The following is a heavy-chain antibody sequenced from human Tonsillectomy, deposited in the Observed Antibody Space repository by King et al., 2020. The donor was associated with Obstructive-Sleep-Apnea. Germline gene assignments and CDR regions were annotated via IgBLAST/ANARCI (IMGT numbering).Heavy chain of an antibody. D-gene: IGHD1-26*01. CDR1: GFTFSSYA. CDR2: ISYDGSDK. J-gene: IGHJ3*02. CDR3: ARDLDFGWDLRGNDAFDI. V-gene: IGHV3-30*04. Sequence: VQLVESGGGVVQPGRSLRLSCAASGFTFSSYAMHWVRQAPGKGLEWVAVISYDGSDKYYADSVKGRFTISRDNSKNTLYLQMNSLRAEDTAVYYCARDLDFGWDLRGNDAFDIWGQGTMVTVSS.